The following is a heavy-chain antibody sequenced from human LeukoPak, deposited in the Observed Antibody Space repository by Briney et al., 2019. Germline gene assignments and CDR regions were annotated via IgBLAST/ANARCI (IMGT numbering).Heavy chain of an antibody. D-gene: IGHD3-10*01. CDR3: AKDREIGGWFGELYDTKYYFDY. CDR1: GFTFSSYA. J-gene: IGHJ4*02. V-gene: IGHV3-23*01. Sequence: PGGSLRLSCAASGFTFSSYAMSWVRQAPGKGLEWVSAISGSGGSTYYADSVKGRFTISRDNSKNTLYLQMNSLRAEDTAVYYCAKDREIGGWFGELYDTKYYFDYWGQGTLVTVSS. CDR2: ISGSGGST.